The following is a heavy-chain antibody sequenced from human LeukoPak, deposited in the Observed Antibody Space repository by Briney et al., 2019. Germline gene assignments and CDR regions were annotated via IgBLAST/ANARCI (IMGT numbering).Heavy chain of an antibody. V-gene: IGHV3-7*03. Sequence: GGSLRLSCAASGFSFNGYWMSWVRQAPGKGLEWVANVEQDGSQKYYVDSVKGRFTISRDNAKNSLYLQMNSLRAEDTAVYYCAKDGGITIFGVGISFDYWGQGTLVTVSS. CDR2: VEQDGSQK. J-gene: IGHJ4*02. CDR1: GFSFNGYW. D-gene: IGHD3-3*01. CDR3: AKDGGITIFGVGISFDY.